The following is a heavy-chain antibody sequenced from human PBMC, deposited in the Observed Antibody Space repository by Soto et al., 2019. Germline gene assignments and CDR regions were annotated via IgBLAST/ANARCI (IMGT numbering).Heavy chain of an antibody. CDR3: ATANGRFLEWDQTTPYNWFDP. CDR2: FDPEDGET. CDR1: GYTLTELS. D-gene: IGHD3-3*01. J-gene: IGHJ5*02. V-gene: IGHV1-24*01. Sequence: ASVKVSCKVSGYTLTELSMHWVRQAPGKGLEWMGGFDPEDGETIYAQKFQGRVAMTEDTSTDTAYMELSSLRSEDTAVYYCATANGRFLEWDQTTPYNWFDPWGKGTLVTVSS.